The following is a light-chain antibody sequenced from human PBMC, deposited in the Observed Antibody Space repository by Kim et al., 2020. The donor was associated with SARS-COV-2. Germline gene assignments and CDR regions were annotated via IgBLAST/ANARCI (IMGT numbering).Light chain of an antibody. CDR2: AAS. CDR3: QQSDTAPYT. J-gene: IGKJ2*01. CDR1: QSISGY. Sequence: DIQMTQAPSSLSASVGDRVTITCPASQSISGYLNWYQQKPGKAPNLLIYAASNLQDGVPSRFSGSGFGTDFTLTIRSLQPEDLSTYYCQQSDTAPYTFGQGTKLEI. V-gene: IGKV1-39*01.